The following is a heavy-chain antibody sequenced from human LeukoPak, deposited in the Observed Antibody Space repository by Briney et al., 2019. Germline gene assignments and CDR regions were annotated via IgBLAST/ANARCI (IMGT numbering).Heavy chain of an antibody. V-gene: IGHV3-66*02. CDR2: IYSGGST. CDR3: AGLKWGGGFDP. Sequence: SGGSLRLSCAASGFTVSSNYMSWVRQAPGKGLEWVSVIYSGGSTYYADSVKGRFAISRDNSKNTLYLQMNSLRAEDTAVYYCAGLKWGGGFDPWGQGTLVTVSS. D-gene: IGHD3-16*01. CDR1: GFTVSSNY. J-gene: IGHJ5*02.